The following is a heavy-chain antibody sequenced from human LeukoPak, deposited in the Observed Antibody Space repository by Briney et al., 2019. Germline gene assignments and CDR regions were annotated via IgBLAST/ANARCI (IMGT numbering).Heavy chain of an antibody. V-gene: IGHV4-59*01. Sequence: SETLSLTCTVSGGSISSYYWSWIRQPPGKGLEWIGYIYYNGSTNYNPSLKSRVTISVDTSKNQFSLKLSSVTAADTAVYYCARKVYGMDVWGQGTTVTVSS. CDR1: GGSISSYY. CDR3: ARKVYGMDV. CDR2: IYYNGST. J-gene: IGHJ6*02.